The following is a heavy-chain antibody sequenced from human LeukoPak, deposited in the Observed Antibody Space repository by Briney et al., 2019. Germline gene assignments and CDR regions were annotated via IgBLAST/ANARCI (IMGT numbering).Heavy chain of an antibody. CDR2: INPNSGGT. CDR1: GYTFTGYY. D-gene: IGHD6-13*01. CDR3: ARVRLVAAAGPAAFDI. J-gene: IGHJ3*02. Sequence: GASVKVSCKASGYTFTGYYMHWVRQVPGQGLEWMGWINPNSGGTNYAQKFQGRVTMTRDTSISTAYTELSRLRSDDTAVYYCARVRLVAAAGPAAFDIWGQGTMVTVSS. V-gene: IGHV1-2*02.